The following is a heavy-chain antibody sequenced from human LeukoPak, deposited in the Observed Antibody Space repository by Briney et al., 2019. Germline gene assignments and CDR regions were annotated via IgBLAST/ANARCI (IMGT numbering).Heavy chain of an antibody. J-gene: IGHJ5*02. CDR3: AREDGYYYGSGSYYMEA. Sequence: SETLSLTCTVSGGSISSGGYYWSWIRQPAGKGLEWIGRIYTSGSTNYNPSLKSRVTISVDTSKNQFSLKLSSVTAADTAVYYCAREDGYYYGSGSYYMEAWGQGTLVTVSS. V-gene: IGHV4-61*02. CDR2: IYTSGST. D-gene: IGHD3-10*01. CDR1: GGSISSGGYY.